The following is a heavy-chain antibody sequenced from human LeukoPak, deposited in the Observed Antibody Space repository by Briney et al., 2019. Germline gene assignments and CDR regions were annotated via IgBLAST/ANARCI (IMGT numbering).Heavy chain of an antibody. CDR1: GFTFSSYS. CDR3: ARGSEWDLPVCDS. D-gene: IGHD1-26*01. CDR2: ISSGTSTI. Sequence: PGGSLRLSCAAPGFTFSSYSMNWVRQAPGKGLEWVSYISSGTSTIYYADSVKGRFTISRDNAKNSLYLQINSLRAEDTAVYYCARGSEWDLPVCDSWGQGTLVTVSS. J-gene: IGHJ4*02. V-gene: IGHV3-48*04.